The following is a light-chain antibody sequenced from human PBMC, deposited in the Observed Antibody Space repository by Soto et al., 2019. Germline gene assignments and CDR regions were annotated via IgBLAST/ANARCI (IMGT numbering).Light chain of an antibody. V-gene: IGLV2-8*01. CDR1: SSDVGGYNY. J-gene: IGLJ1*01. CDR2: EVN. Sequence: QSVLTKPPSASGSPGQSGAISCTGTSSDVGGYNYVSWYQQHPGKAPKLMIYEVNKRPSGVPDRFSGSKSGNTASLTVSGLQAEDEADYYCSSDAGSSNVFGTGTKVTVL. CDR3: SSDAGSSNV.